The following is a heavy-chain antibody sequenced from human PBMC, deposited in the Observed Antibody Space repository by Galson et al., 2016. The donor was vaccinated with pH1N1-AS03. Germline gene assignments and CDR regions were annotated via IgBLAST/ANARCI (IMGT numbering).Heavy chain of an antibody. V-gene: IGHV1-2*06. CDR2: INPSSGGT. D-gene: IGHD2-15*01. CDR3: ARDFHSSNV. Sequence: SVKVSCKASGYTFSDYYMHWVRQAPGQRLEWMGRINPSSGGTKSGQKFQGRVTMTTDTSISTAYMEVTGLRGDDTAVYYCARDFHSSNVWGQGTLVTVSS. CDR1: GYTFSDYY. J-gene: IGHJ4*01.